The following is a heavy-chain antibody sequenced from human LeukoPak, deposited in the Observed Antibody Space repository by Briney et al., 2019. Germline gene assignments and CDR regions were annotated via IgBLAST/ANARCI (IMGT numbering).Heavy chain of an antibody. Sequence: GGSLRLSCAASGFTFSSYSMNWVRQAPGKGLEWVSSISSSSSYIYYADSVKGRFTISRDNAKNSLYLQMNSLRAEDTAVYYCARCLGYDFWSGYWGYFDYWGQGTLVTVSS. J-gene: IGHJ4*02. V-gene: IGHV3-21*01. D-gene: IGHD3-3*01. CDR2: ISSSSSYI. CDR1: GFTFSSYS. CDR3: ARCLGYDFWSGYWGYFDY.